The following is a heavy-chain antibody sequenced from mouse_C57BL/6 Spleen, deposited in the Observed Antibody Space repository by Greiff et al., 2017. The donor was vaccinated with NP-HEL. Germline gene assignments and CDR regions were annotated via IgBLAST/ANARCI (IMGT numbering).Heavy chain of an antibody. CDR1: GYSITSGYY. J-gene: IGHJ2*01. CDR2: ISYDGSN. CDR3: ARGGLFITTGAYYFDY. Sequence: EVQLQQSGPGLVKPSQSLSLTCSVTGYSITSGYYWNWIRQFPGNKLEWMGYISYDGSNNYNPSLKNRISITRDTSKNQFFLKLNSVTTEDTATYYCARGGLFITTGAYYFDYWGQGTTLTVSS. D-gene: IGHD1-1*01. V-gene: IGHV3-6*01.